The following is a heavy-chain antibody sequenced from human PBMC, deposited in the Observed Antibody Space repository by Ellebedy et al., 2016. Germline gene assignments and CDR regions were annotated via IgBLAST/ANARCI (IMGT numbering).Heavy chain of an antibody. CDR3: ARVDSSSSPYDY. CDR2: IKQDGSEK. Sequence: GGSLRLSXAASGFTFSSYWMSWVRQAPGKGLEWVANIKQDGSEKYYVDSVKGRFTISRDNAKNSLYLQMNSLRDEDTAVYYCARVDSSSSPYDYWGQGTLVTVSS. V-gene: IGHV3-7*01. CDR1: GFTFSSYW. D-gene: IGHD6-6*01. J-gene: IGHJ4*02.